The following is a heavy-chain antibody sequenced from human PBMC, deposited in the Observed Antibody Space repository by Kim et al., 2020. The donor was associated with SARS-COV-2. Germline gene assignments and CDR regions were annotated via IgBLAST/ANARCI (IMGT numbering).Heavy chain of an antibody. Sequence: THYNPSLKSRVTISVDTSKNQFSLKLSSVTAADTAVYYCARAGSGDAFDIWGQGTMVTVSS. V-gene: IGHV4-34*01. CDR2: T. D-gene: IGHD3-10*01. CDR3: ARAGSGDAFDI. J-gene: IGHJ3*02.